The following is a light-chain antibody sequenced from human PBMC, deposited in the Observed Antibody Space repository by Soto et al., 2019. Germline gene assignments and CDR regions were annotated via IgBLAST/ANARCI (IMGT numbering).Light chain of an antibody. CDR2: DAS. Sequence: EIVLTQSPATLSLSPGERATLSCRASQSVSSYLAWYQQKPGQAPRLLIYDASNRATGIPARFSGSGSGTDFTLTISSLEPEDFAVYYCQQRSNWPRGAHTFGGGTKVDIK. CDR3: QQRSNWPRGAHT. CDR1: QSVSSY. J-gene: IGKJ4*01. V-gene: IGKV3-11*01.